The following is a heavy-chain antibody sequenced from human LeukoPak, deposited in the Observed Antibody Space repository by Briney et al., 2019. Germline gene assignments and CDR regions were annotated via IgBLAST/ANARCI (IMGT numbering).Heavy chain of an antibody. J-gene: IGHJ4*02. V-gene: IGHV3-21*01. CDR1: GSTFSRYS. D-gene: IGHD6-6*01. CDR3: AREFEYSASGAGY. CDR2: MSVSSGLI. Sequence: GGSLRLSCAASGSTFSRYSMNWVRQAPGKGLEWVSSMSVSSGLIYYAESVKGRFTVSRDNAKNSLYLQMNSLRADDTAVYYCAREFEYSASGAGYWGQGTLVTVSS.